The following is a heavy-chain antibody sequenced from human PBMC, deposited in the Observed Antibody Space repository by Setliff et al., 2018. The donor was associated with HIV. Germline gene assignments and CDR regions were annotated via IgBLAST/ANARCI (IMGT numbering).Heavy chain of an antibody. CDR2: INHSGSV. CDR3: ARPLMTTVVSVCAFDI. D-gene: IGHD4-17*01. J-gene: IGHJ3*02. Sequence: SETLSLTCAVYGLAFTGYFWTWIRHFPGKGLEWIGEINHSGSVNYNPSLKSRVTISVDTSKKQFSLKLTSVTAADTAVYYCARPLMTTVVSVCAFDIWGQGTMVTVSS. V-gene: IGHV4-34*01. CDR1: GLAFTGYF.